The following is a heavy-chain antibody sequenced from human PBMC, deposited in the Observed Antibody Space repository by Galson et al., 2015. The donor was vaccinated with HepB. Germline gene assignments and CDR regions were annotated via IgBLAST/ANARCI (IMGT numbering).Heavy chain of an antibody. Sequence: SLRLSCAASGFTFSSYSMNWVRQAPGKGLEWVSYISSSSSTIYYADSVKGRFTISRDNAKNSLYLQMNSLRAEDTAVYYCARDLVIDLLVFDLWGRGTLVTVSS. CDR1: GFTFSSYS. CDR3: ARDLVIDLLVFDL. CDR2: ISSSSSTI. V-gene: IGHV3-48*01. J-gene: IGHJ2*01. D-gene: IGHD3-9*01.